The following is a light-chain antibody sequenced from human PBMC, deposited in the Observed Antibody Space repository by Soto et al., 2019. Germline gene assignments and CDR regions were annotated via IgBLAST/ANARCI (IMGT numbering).Light chain of an antibody. Sequence: QAALTQPASVSGSPGQSITISCTGTSSDVGDYDYVSWYQQHPGKAPKLVIYDVSNRPSGVSNRFSGSKSGNTASLTISGPQAEDEADYYCSSYSSSSTVVFGEGTKLTVL. CDR3: SSYSSSSTVV. CDR2: DVS. V-gene: IGLV2-14*03. CDR1: SSDVGDYDY. J-gene: IGLJ2*01.